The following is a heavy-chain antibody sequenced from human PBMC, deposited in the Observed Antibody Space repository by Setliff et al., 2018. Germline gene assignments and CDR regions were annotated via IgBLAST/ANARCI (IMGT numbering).Heavy chain of an antibody. CDR3: ARLHYDYVWGSYRTSDYYYYYYMDV. V-gene: IGHV4-38-2*01. J-gene: IGHJ6*03. D-gene: IGHD3-16*02. Sequence: ETLSLTCAVSGYSISSGYYWGWIRQPPGKGLEWIGSIYHSGSTYYNSSLKSRVTISVDTSKNQFSLKLSSVTAADTAVYYCARLHYDYVWGSYRTSDYYYYYYMDVWGKGTTVTVSS. CDR2: IYHSGST. CDR1: GYSISSGYY.